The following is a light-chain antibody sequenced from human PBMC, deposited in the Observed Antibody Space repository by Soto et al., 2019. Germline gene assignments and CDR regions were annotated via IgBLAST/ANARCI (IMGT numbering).Light chain of an antibody. V-gene: IGKV1-5*01. Sequence: DTQMTQSPSTLSASVGDTVTITCRARQNINNWLAWYQQKPEKVPKLLIYGASTVEDGVPSRFSGSRSGTEFTLTINSLQPDDFATYYCQRYDGYFGQGTKLEIK. CDR3: QRYDGY. J-gene: IGKJ2*01. CDR1: QNINNW. CDR2: GAS.